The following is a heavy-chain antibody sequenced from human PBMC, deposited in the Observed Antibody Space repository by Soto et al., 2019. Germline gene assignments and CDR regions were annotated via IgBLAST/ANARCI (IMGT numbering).Heavy chain of an antibody. V-gene: IGHV1-2*04. D-gene: IGHD2-8*01. CDR3: ARGDSTDCSNGVCSFFYNHDMDV. CDR2: INPKSGGT. J-gene: IGHJ6*02. Sequence: ASVKVSCKASGYRFTDYHIHWLRQAPGQGLEWLGRINPKSGGTSTAQKFQGWVTMTTDTSISTASMELTRLTSDDTAIYYCARGDSTDCSNGVCSFFYNHDMDVWGQGTTVTVS. CDR1: GYRFTDYH.